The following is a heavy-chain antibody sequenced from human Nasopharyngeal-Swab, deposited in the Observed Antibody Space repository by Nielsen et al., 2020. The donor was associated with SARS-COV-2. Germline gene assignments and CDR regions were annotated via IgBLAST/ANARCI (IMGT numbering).Heavy chain of an antibody. CDR3: ARAGRTAYGLDV. CDR1: GVSISSFH. Sequence: SETLSLTCSVSGVSISSFHWCSIRQPPGKGLEWIGNIYYHGSANYRPSLKSRVTMSVDTSKNQLSLTLNSVTAEDTAVYYCARAGRTAYGLDVWGQETTVTVSS. D-gene: IGHD2-21*01. CDR2: IYYHGSA. V-gene: IGHV4-59*01. J-gene: IGHJ6*02.